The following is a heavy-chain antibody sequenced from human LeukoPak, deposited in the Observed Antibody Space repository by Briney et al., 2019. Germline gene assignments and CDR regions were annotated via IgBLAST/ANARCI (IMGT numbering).Heavy chain of an antibody. Sequence: PGGSLRLSCAASGFSFSNYGMHWVRQAPGKGLEWVAVIWDDGSYKYYADSVKGRFTISRDNSKNTLYLQMNSLRAEDTAVYYCAKPTSGSGSFLIDYWGQGTLVTVSS. V-gene: IGHV3-33*06. CDR3: AKPTSGSGSFLIDY. J-gene: IGHJ4*02. D-gene: IGHD1-26*01. CDR1: GFSFSNYG. CDR2: IWDDGSYK.